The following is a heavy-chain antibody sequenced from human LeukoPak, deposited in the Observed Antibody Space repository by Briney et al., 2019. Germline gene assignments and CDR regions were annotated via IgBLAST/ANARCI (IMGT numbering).Heavy chain of an antibody. D-gene: IGHD6-19*01. CDR3: AKDPAVANTARRFQH. Sequence: GGSLRLSCAASGFTFSSYAMSWVRQAPGKGLEWVSGINSGGGKTYYADSVKGRFTISRDNSKNTLYLQMNSLRAEDTAVYYCAKDPAVANTARRFQHWGQGTLVTVTS. CDR2: INSGGGKT. V-gene: IGHV3-23*01. CDR1: GFTFSSYA. J-gene: IGHJ1*01.